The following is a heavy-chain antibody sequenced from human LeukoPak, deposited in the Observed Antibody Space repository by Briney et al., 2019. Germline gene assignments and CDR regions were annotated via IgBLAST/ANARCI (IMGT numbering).Heavy chain of an antibody. Sequence: ASVKVSFKASGNTFTGYYIHWVRQAPGQGLEWMGWINPNSGGTNYAQKFQGRVTMTRDTSISTAYMELSRLRSDDTAVYYCARTVVATPDYNWFDPWGQGTLVTVSS. D-gene: IGHD2-21*01. CDR3: ARTVVATPDYNWFDP. CDR2: INPNSGGT. CDR1: GNTFTGYY. V-gene: IGHV1-2*02. J-gene: IGHJ5*02.